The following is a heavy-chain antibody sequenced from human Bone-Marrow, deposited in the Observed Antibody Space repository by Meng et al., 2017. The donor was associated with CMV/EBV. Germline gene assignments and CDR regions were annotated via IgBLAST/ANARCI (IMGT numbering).Heavy chain of an antibody. J-gene: IGHJ3*02. Sequence: ETLSLTCAASGFTFSDYYMSWIRQAPGKGLEWVSAISGSGGSTYYAASVKGRFTISRDNSKNTLYLQMNSLRAEDTAVYSCAKKLYGDYAFDIWGQGTRVTVSS. V-gene: IGHV3-23*01. CDR1: GFTFSDYY. CDR3: AKKLYGDYAFDI. CDR2: ISGSGGST. D-gene: IGHD4-17*01.